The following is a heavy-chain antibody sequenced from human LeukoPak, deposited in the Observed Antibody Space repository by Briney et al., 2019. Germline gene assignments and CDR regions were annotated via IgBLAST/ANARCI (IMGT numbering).Heavy chain of an antibody. CDR1: GYTFTGYY. D-gene: IGHD2-2*01. Sequence: GASVKVSCKASGYTFTGYYMHWVRQAPGRGLEWMGWINPNSGGTNYAQKFQGRVTMTRDTSISTAYMELSRLRSDDTAVYYCAREWGCSSTSCYAGGVASANWFDPWGQGTLVTVSS. CDR2: INPNSGGT. V-gene: IGHV1-2*02. J-gene: IGHJ5*02. CDR3: AREWGCSSTSCYAGGVASANWFDP.